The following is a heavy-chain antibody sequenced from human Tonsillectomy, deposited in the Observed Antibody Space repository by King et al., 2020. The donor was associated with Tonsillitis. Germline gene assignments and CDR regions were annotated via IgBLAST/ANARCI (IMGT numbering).Heavy chain of an antibody. CDR3: ARGVYYYDSSGSPLFDY. D-gene: IGHD3-22*01. V-gene: IGHV1-2*04. J-gene: IGHJ4*02. CDR2: INPNSGGT. Sequence: QLVQSGAEVKKPGASVKVSCKASGYTFTGYYMHWVRQAPGQGLEWMGWINPNSGGTNYAQKVQGWVTMTRDTSISTAYMELSRLRSDDTAVYYCARGVYYYDSSGSPLFDYWGQGTLVTVSS. CDR1: GYTFTGYY.